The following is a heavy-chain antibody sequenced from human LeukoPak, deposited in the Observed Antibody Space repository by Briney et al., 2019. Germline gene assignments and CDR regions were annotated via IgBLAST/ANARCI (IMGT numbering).Heavy chain of an antibody. CDR3: ARSGPYCSGGSCYVPTPPFDY. V-gene: IGHV1-46*01. CDR1: GYTFTSYY. D-gene: IGHD2-15*01. Sequence: ASVKVSCKASGYTFTSYYMHWVRQAPGQGLEWMGIINPSGGSTSYAQKFQGRVTMTRDTSTSTVYMELSSLRSEDTAVYYCARSGPYCSGGSCYVPTPPFDYWGQGTLVTVSS. J-gene: IGHJ4*02. CDR2: INPSGGST.